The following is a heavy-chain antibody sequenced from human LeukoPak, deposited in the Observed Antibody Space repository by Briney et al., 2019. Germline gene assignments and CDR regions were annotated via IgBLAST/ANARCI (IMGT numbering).Heavy chain of an antibody. CDR2: ISYDGSNK. D-gene: IGHD3-10*01. Sequence: GRSLRLSCAASGFTFSSYGMHWVRQAPGKGLEWVAVISYDGSNKYYADSVKGRFIISRDNSKNTLYLQMNSLRAEDTAVYYCARPQPEHYYGSGSFLSGFDPWGQGTLVTVSS. CDR3: ARPQPEHYYGSGSFLSGFDP. CDR1: GFTFSSYG. V-gene: IGHV3-30*03. J-gene: IGHJ5*02.